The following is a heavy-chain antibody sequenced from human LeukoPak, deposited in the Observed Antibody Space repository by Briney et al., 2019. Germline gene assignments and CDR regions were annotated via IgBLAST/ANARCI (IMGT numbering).Heavy chain of an antibody. CDR2: ISFDGSNK. Sequence: GGSLRLSCAASGFTFSSYGMHWVRQAPGKGLEWVAVISFDGSNKYYADSVQGRFTISRDNPENTLYLQMNSLRAEDTAVYYCARDRDILTGLGIVHPHFDYWGQGTLVTVSS. D-gene: IGHD3-9*01. V-gene: IGHV3-30*03. J-gene: IGHJ4*02. CDR3: ARDRDILTGLGIVHPHFDY. CDR1: GFTFSSYG.